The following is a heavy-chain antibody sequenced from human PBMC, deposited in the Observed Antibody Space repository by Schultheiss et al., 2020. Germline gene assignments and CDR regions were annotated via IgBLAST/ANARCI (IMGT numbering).Heavy chain of an antibody. CDR3: AKSIAAAGTLSGRMDV. CDR2: ISYDGSNK. V-gene: IGHV3-30-3*02. CDR1: GFTFSSYA. Sequence: GGSLRLSCAASGFTFSSYAMHWVRQAPGKGLEWVAVISYDGSNKYYADSVKGRFTISRDNSKNTLYLQMNSLRAEDTAVYYCAKSIAAAGTLSGRMDVWGQGTTVTVSS. J-gene: IGHJ6*02. D-gene: IGHD6-13*01.